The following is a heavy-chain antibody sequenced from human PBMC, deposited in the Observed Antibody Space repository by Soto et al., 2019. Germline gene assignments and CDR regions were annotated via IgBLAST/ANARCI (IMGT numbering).Heavy chain of an antibody. CDR1: GVTFSSYG. CDR3: AKEKATRGYSFLVDY. CDR2: ISYYGTNK. V-gene: IGHV3-30*18. Sequence: GGSLRISCAASGVTFSSYGMHWVRQAPGKGLEWVAVISYYGTNKYYADSVKGRFTISRDDSKNTLYLQMNSLRPEDTAVYYCAKEKATRGYSFLVDYWGQGTLVTVSS. D-gene: IGHD5-18*01. J-gene: IGHJ4*02.